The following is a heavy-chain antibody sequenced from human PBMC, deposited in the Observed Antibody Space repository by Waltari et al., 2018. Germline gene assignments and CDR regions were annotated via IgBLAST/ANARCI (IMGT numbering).Heavy chain of an antibody. CDR2: ISGSGVTI. Sequence: EVQLVESGGGLVQPGGSLRLTCAASGSAFRNFEMNYFRQAPGKGLEWLSYISGSGVTIFYADSVKGRFTISRDDANKSLHLQMNSLSAEDTAVYYCARGSRYTSGAGGYFDFWGQGAPVTVSS. V-gene: IGHV3-48*03. D-gene: IGHD3-16*01. CDR1: GSAFRNFE. CDR3: ARGSRYTSGAGGYFDF. J-gene: IGHJ4*02.